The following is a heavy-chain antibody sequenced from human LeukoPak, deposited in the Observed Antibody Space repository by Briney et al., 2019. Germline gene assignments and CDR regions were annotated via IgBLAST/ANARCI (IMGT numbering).Heavy chain of an antibody. CDR3: ARVSSGGLFDY. D-gene: IGHD4-23*01. J-gene: IGHJ4*02. CDR2: IYHSGST. V-gene: IGHV4-30-2*05. CDR1: GGSISSGGYS. Sequence: SQTLSLTCAVSGGSISSGGYSWSWIRQPPGKGLEWIGYIYHSGSTYYNPSLKSRVTSSVDTSKNQFSLKLSSVTAADTAVYYCARVSSGGLFDYWGQGTLVTVSS.